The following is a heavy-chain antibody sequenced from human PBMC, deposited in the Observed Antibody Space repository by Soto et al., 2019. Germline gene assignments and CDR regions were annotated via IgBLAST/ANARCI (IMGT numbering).Heavy chain of an antibody. J-gene: IGHJ6*03. CDR2: ISAYNGNT. CDR1: GYTFTSYG. V-gene: IGHV1-18*01. D-gene: IGHD3-9*01. CDR3: ARENSLEILTGLDYYYYMDV. Sequence: ASVKVSCKASGYTFTSYGISWVRQAPGQGLEWMGWISAYNGNTNYAQKLQGRVTMTTDTSTSTAYMELRSLRSDDTAVYYCARENSLEILTGLDYYYYMDVWGKGTTVTVSS.